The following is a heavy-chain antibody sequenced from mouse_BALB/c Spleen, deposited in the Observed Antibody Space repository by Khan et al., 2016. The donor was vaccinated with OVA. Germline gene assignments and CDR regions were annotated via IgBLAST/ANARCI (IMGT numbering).Heavy chain of an antibody. V-gene: IGHV9-4*02. Sequence: QIQLVQSGPELKKPGETVRISCKASGYTFTTAGMQWVQKMPGKGLKWIGWINTHSGVPKYAEAFKGRFAFSLETSASTVYLQITNLKTEDTATDVCARGAADDYRNDGGAMDYWGQGTSVTVS. CDR3: ARGAADDYRNDGGAMDY. J-gene: IGHJ4*01. CDR2: INTHSGVP. D-gene: IGHD2-12*01. CDR1: GYTFTTAG.